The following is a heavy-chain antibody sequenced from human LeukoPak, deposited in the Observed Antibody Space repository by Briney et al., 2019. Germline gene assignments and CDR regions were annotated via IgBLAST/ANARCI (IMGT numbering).Heavy chain of an antibody. Sequence: PGGSLRLSCAASGFTFSSYWMSWVRQAPGKGLEWVANIKQDGSEKYYVDSAKGRFTISRDNAKNSLYLQMNSLRAEDTAVYYCARYHAPYYDFWSGYPDSSNAFDIWGQGTMVTVSS. J-gene: IGHJ3*02. CDR3: ARYHAPYYDFWSGYPDSSNAFDI. V-gene: IGHV3-7*01. CDR2: IKQDGSEK. D-gene: IGHD3-3*01. CDR1: GFTFSSYW.